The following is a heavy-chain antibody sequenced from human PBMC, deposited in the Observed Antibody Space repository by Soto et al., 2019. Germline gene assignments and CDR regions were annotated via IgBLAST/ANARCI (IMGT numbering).Heavy chain of an antibody. CDR1: GFTFISCS. CDR2: ISGSGSII. Sequence: EVQLVESGGALVQPGGSLRLSCATSGFTFISCSMIWVRQVPGKGLEWLSYISGSGSIIYYADSVKGRFIISRDNANASLYLQMNSLRVEDTAFYYCARSGVTRTDSWGQGTLVTVSS. J-gene: IGHJ4*02. CDR3: ARSGVTRTDS. D-gene: IGHD4-17*01. V-gene: IGHV3-48*01.